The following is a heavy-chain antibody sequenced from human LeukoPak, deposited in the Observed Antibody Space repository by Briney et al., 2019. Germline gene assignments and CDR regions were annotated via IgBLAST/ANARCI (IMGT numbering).Heavy chain of an antibody. CDR3: ARGIAVAGYYFDY. Sequence: ASVKVSCKASGYTFTSYDINWVRQATGQGLEWMGWMNPNSGNTGYAQKFQGRVTMTRNTSISTAHMELSSLRSEDTAVYYCARGIAVAGYYFDYWGQGTLVTVSS. J-gene: IGHJ4*02. CDR2: MNPNSGNT. D-gene: IGHD6-19*01. CDR1: GYTFTSYD. V-gene: IGHV1-8*01.